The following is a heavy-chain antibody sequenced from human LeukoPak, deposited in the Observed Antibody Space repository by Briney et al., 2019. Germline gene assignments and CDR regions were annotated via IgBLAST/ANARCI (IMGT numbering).Heavy chain of an antibody. V-gene: IGHV3-72*01. Sequence: GGSLRLSCAASGFTFSDHYMDWVRRAPGKGLEWVGRIRNKANSYTTEYAASVKGRFTISRDDSKNSLYLQMNSLKAEDTAVYYCARSRSYYAFDIWGQGTMVTVSS. CDR3: ARSRSYYAFDI. J-gene: IGHJ3*02. D-gene: IGHD1-26*01. CDR1: GFTFSDHY. CDR2: IRNKANSYTT.